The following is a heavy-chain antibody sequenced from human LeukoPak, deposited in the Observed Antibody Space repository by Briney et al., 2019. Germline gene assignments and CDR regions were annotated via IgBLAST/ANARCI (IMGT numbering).Heavy chain of an antibody. V-gene: IGHV3-33*01. CDR1: GFTFSSYG. D-gene: IGHD3-22*01. CDR3: ARDHYYDSSGPDY. J-gene: IGHJ4*02. CDR2: IWYDGSNK. Sequence: GGSQRLSCAASGFTFSSYGMHWVRQVPGKGLEWVAVIWYDGSNKYYADSVKGRFTISRDNSKNTLYLQMNSLRAEDTAVYYCARDHYYDSSGPDYWGQGTLVTVSS.